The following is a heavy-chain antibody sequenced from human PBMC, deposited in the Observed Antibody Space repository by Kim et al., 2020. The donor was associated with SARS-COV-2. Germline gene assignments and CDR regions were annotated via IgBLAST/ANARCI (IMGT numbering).Heavy chain of an antibody. D-gene: IGHD6-13*01. CDR1: GFTFSSYG. CDR3: AKEFSSSWTHTYDYYYGMDV. Sequence: GGSLRLSCAASGFTFSSYGMHWVRQAPGKGLEWVAVISYDGSNKYYADSVKGRFTISRDNSKNTLYLQMNSLRAEDTAVYYCAKEFSSSWTHTYDYYYGMDVWGQGTTVAASS. V-gene: IGHV3-30*18. CDR2: ISYDGSNK. J-gene: IGHJ6*02.